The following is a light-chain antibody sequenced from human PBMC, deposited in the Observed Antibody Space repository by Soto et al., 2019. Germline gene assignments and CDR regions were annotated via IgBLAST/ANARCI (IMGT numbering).Light chain of an antibody. V-gene: IGLV2-14*01. CDR3: SSYTTSSALDV. Sequence: QSALTQPASVSGSPGQSITISCTGTSSDVGGFNYVSWYQQHPGKAPKLMIYEVSNRPSGISNRFSGSKSGNTAYLIISGLQAEDEADYYCSSYTTSSALDVFGTGTQVTVL. CDR1: SSDVGGFNY. CDR2: EVS. J-gene: IGLJ1*01.